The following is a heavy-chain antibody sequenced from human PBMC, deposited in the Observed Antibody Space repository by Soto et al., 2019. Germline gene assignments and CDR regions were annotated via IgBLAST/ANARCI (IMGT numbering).Heavy chain of an antibody. CDR3: AKGNGYCSSTSCQGRGGSYYYYGMDV. Sequence: PGGSLRLSCAASGFTFSSYGMHWVRQAPGKGLERVAVISYDGSNKYYADSVKGRFTISRDNSKNTLYLQMNSLRAEDTAVYYCAKGNGYCSSTSCQGRGGSYYYYGMDVWGQGTTVTVSS. CDR2: ISYDGSNK. CDR1: GFTFSSYG. V-gene: IGHV3-30*18. D-gene: IGHD2-2*01. J-gene: IGHJ6*02.